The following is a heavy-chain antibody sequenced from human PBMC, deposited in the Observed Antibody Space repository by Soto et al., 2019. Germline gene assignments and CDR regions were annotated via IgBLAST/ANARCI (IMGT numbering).Heavy chain of an antibody. J-gene: IGHJ6*02. CDR3: ARDPGRYSGYDYEAHYGMAV. Sequence: QVQLVQSGAEVKKPGASVKVSCKASGYTFTSYGISWVRQAPGQGLEWMGWISAYNGNTNYAQKLQGRVTMTTDTSTSTAYMELRSLRSADTAVYYCARDPGRYSGYDYEAHYGMAVWGQGTTVTVSS. CDR2: ISAYNGNT. V-gene: IGHV1-18*04. D-gene: IGHD5-12*01. CDR1: GYTFTSYG.